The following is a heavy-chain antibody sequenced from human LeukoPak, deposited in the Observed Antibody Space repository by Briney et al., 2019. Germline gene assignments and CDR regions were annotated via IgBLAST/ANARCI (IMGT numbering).Heavy chain of an antibody. J-gene: IGHJ3*02. Sequence: ASVKVSCKASGYTFTGYYMHWVRQAPGQGLEWMGWINPNSGGTNYAQKFQGRVTMTRDTSISTAYMELSRLRSDDTAVYYCARGAGYYDFWSGSDDAFDIWGQGTMVTVSS. CDR2: INPNSGGT. CDR3: ARGAGYYDFWSGSDDAFDI. V-gene: IGHV1-2*02. CDR1: GYTFTGYY. D-gene: IGHD3-3*01.